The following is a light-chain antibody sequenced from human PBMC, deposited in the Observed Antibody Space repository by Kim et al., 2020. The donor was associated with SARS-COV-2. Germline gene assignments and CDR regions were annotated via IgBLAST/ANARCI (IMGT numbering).Light chain of an antibody. Sequence: ASVGDRVTSTCRASKSISSYLNWYQQKPGKAPKLLIYAASSLQSGVPSRFSGSGSGTDFTLTISSLQPEDFATYYCQQSYSTPLTFGGGTKVDIK. CDR1: KSISSY. J-gene: IGKJ4*01. CDR3: QQSYSTPLT. V-gene: IGKV1-39*01. CDR2: AAS.